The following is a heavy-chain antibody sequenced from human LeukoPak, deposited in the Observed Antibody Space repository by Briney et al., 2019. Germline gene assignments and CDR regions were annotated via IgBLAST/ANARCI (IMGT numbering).Heavy chain of an antibody. V-gene: IGHV4-59*08. D-gene: IGHD3-10*01. CDR3: ARGGWFGESPFDY. CDR2: IYYSGST. J-gene: IGHJ4*02. CDR1: GGSIGSYY. Sequence: PSETLSLTCTVSGGSIGSYYWSWIRQPPGKGLEWIGYIYYSGSTNYNPSLKSRVTISLDTSKNQFSLKLSSVTAADTAVYYCARGGWFGESPFDYWGQGTLVTVSS.